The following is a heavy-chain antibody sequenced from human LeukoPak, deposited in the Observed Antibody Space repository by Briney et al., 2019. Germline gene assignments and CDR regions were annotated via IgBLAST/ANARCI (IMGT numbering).Heavy chain of an antibody. J-gene: IGHJ4*02. D-gene: IGHD3-22*01. CDR2: IIPIFGTA. CDR1: GGTFSSYA. Sequence: ASVKVSCKTSGGTFSSYAISWVRQAPGQGLEWMGRIIPIFGTANYAQKFQGRVTITTDESTSTAYMELGSLRSEDTAVYYCARVVTDSSGYYFGYFDYWGQGTLVTVSS. V-gene: IGHV1-69*05. CDR3: ARVVTDSSGYYFGYFDY.